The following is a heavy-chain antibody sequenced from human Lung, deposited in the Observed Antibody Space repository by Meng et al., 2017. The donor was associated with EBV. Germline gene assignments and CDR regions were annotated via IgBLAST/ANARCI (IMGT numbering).Heavy chain of an antibody. CDR2: TYYMSKWYN. J-gene: IGHJ4*02. CDR3: ARATSGFDS. CDR1: GDSVSSNSAA. V-gene: IGHV6-1*01. D-gene: IGHD2-2*01. Sequence: VQLEQSGPGLVKPSXXLSLTRDISGDSVSSNSAAWNWIRQSPLRGLEWLGRTYYMSKWYNDYAVSVKSRISINPDTSKNQFSLQLNSVTPEDTAVYYCARATSGFDSGGQGTMVTVSS.